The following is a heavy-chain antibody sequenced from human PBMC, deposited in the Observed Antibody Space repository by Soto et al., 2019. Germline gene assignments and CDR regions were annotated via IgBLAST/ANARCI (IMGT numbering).Heavy chain of an antibody. V-gene: IGHV1-18*04. D-gene: IGHD3-3*01. CDR2: ISTHNGNT. CDR3: AREGILGLFDAYDL. J-gene: IGHJ3*01. Sequence: QDQLVQPGAEVKKPGASVKVSCKASVFTSSGISWVRQAPGQRLEWMGWISTHNGNTIYAQKFQGRVIMTMDTSTTTVYMELRSLRPDDTAVYLCAREGILGLFDAYDLWGQGTMVTVSS. CDR1: VFTSSG.